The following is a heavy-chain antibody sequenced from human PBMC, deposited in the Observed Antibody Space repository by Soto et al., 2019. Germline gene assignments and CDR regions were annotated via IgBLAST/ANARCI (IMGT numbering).Heavy chain of an antibody. J-gene: IGHJ4*02. CDR3: ARVFSNFRSFFDY. CDR2: IYHSGST. CDR1: GGSLTFSGYS. D-gene: IGHD1-7*01. V-gene: IGHV4-30-2*01. Sequence: TLSLTCGVSGGSLTFSGYSWTWIRQPPGKGLEWIGNIYHSGSTYYNPSLRSRVTISVDRSKNQFSLKLSSVTAADTAVYYCARVFSNFRSFFDYWGQGTLVTVSS.